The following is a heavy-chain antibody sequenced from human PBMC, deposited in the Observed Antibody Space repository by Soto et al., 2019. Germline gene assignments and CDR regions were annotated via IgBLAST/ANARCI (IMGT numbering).Heavy chain of an antibody. CDR2: ISAYNGNT. J-gene: IGHJ6*03. Sequence: ASVKVSCKASGYTFTSYGISWVRQAPGQGLEWMGWISAYNGNTNYAQKLQGRVTMTTDTSTSTAYMELRSLRSDDTAVYYCARSRLYGSSRGYYYMDVWGKGTTVTVSS. CDR1: GYTFTSYG. D-gene: IGHD6-13*01. V-gene: IGHV1-18*01. CDR3: ARSRLYGSSRGYYYMDV.